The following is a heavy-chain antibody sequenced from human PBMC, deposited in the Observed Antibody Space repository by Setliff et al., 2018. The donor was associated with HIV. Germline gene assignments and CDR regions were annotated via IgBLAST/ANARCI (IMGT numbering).Heavy chain of an antibody. CDR3: AKGPGRAGYSSSWYDSLYYFDY. V-gene: IGHV1-3*01. J-gene: IGHJ4*02. CDR2: INAGNGDT. CDR1: GYTFTSYA. Sequence: GASVKVSCKASGYTFTSYAMHWVRQAPGQRLEWMGWINAGNGDTKYSQKFQGRVTATTDTSASTAYMELRSLRSDDTAVYYCAKGPGRAGYSSSWYDSLYYFDYWGQGTLVTVSS. D-gene: IGHD6-13*01.